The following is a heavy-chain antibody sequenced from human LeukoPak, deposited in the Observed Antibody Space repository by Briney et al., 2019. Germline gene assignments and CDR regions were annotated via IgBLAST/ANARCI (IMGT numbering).Heavy chain of an antibody. CDR1: GFTFSSYE. Sequence: GGSLRLSCAASGFTFSSYEMNWVRQAPGKGLEWVSYISSSGSTIYYADSVKGRFTISRDNAKNSLYLQMNSLRAEDTAVYYCARGTYYYDSSGYIDYWGQGTLVTVSS. CDR2: ISSSGSTI. V-gene: IGHV3-48*03. J-gene: IGHJ4*02. D-gene: IGHD3-22*01. CDR3: ARGTYYYDSSGYIDY.